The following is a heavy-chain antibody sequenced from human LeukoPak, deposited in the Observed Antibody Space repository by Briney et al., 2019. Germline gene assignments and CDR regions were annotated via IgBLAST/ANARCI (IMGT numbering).Heavy chain of an antibody. CDR3: ARAIVAIYYFDY. V-gene: IGHV4-34*01. J-gene: IGHJ4*02. CDR1: GGSFSGYY. Sequence: SETLSLTCAVYGGSFSGYYWSWIRQPPGKGLEWIGEINHSGSTNYNPSLKSRVTISVDTSKNQSSLKLSSVTAADTAVYYCARAIVAIYYFDYWGQGTLVTVSS. D-gene: IGHD2-15*01. CDR2: INHSGST.